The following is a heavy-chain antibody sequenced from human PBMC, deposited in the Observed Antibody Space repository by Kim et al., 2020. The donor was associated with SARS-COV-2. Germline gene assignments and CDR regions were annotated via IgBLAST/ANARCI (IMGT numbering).Heavy chain of an antibody. CDR3: AKDRFGAQPDLADY. J-gene: IGHJ4*01. V-gene: IGHV3-23*01. D-gene: IGHD3-16*01. CDR2: ISTSGDNT. Sequence: GGSLRLSCAGSGFTFSDYAFNWVRQAPGKGLEWVSGISTSGDNTYYADSVKGRFTISRDESRSTLYLQMNNLRAEDTAVYYCAKDRFGAQPDLADYWG. CDR1: GFTFSDYA.